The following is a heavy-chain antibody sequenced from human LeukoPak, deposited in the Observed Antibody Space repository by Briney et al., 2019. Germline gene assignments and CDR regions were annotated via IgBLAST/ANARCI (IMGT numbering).Heavy chain of an antibody. D-gene: IGHD6-6*01. CDR2: IIPIFGTA. V-gene: IGHV1-69*13. CDR1: GGTFSSYA. Sequence: SVKVSCKASGGTFSSYAISWVRQAPGQGLEWMGGIIPIFGTANYAQKFQGRVTITADESTSTAYMELSSLRSEDTAVYYCARDQTIAAPMDVWGKGTTVTVSS. J-gene: IGHJ6*03. CDR3: ARDQTIAAPMDV.